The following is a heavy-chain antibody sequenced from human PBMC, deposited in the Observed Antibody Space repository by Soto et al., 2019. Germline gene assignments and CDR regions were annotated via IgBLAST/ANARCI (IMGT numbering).Heavy chain of an antibody. CDR3: ARVGALLFGEGGDY. V-gene: IGHV4-39*01. D-gene: IGHD3-10*02. CDR2: IYYSGST. Sequence: QLQLQESGPGLVKPSETLSLTCTVSGGSISSSSYYWGWIRQPPGKGLEWIGSIYYSGSTYYNPSLQSRVPISVDTSKNQFSLKLSSVTPADTAVYYFARVGALLFGEGGDYWGQGTLVTVSS. CDR1: GGSISSSSYY. J-gene: IGHJ4*02.